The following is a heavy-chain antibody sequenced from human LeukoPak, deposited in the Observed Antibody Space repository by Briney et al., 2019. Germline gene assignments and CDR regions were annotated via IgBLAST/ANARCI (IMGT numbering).Heavy chain of an antibody. CDR1: GGSFSGYS. J-gene: IGHJ3*02. CDR2: INHSGST. CDR3: ARGHFWYYYDSSGYPDI. D-gene: IGHD3-22*01. V-gene: IGHV4-34*01. Sequence: SETLSLTCAVYGGSFSGYSWSWNRQPPGKGLEWIGEINHSGSTNYNPSLKSRVTISVDTSKNQFSLKLSSVTAADTAVYYCARGHFWYYYDSSGYPDIWGQGTMVTVSS.